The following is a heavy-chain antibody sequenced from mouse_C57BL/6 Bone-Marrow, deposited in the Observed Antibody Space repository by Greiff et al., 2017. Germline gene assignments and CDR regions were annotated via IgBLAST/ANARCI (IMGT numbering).Heavy chain of an antibody. D-gene: IGHD1-1*01. V-gene: IGHV14-2*01. CDR1: GFNIKDYY. CDR2: IDPEDGET. CDR3: ASYLITTVVGRFAY. Sequence: EVKLMESGAELVKPGASVKLSCTASGFNIKDYYMHWVKQRTEQGLEWIGRIDPEDGETKYAPKFQGKATITADTSSNTAYLQLSSLTSEDTAVYYCASYLITTVVGRFAYWGQGTLVTVSA. J-gene: IGHJ3*01.